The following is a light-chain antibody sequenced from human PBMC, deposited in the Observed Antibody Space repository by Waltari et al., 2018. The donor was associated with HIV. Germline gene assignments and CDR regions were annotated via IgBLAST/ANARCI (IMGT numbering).Light chain of an antibody. Sequence: QSALTQPRSVSGSPGQSVTISCTGTSSDVGAYNYVSWYQQHPGKAPKLMIYDVNKRPSGDPDRFSGSKSGNTASLNISGLQAEDESDYYCCSYAGSWGVFGTGTKVTVL. J-gene: IGLJ1*01. CDR1: SSDVGAYNY. V-gene: IGLV2-11*01. CDR2: DVN. CDR3: CSYAGSWGV.